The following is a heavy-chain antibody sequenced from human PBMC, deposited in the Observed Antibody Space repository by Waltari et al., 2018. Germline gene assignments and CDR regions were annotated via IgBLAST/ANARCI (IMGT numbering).Heavy chain of an antibody. CDR2: IYYSGST. CDR1: GGPIRSSSYY. CDR3: ARQEIVVVPAAMGS. Sequence: QLQLPESGPGLVKPSETLSFTCTVSGGPIRSSSYYRGWIRPPPGKGLDGIGRIYYSGSTYYNPSLKSRVTISVDTSKNQFSLKLSSVTAADTAVYYCARQEIVVVPAAMGSWGQGTLVTVSS. J-gene: IGHJ4*02. D-gene: IGHD2-2*01. V-gene: IGHV4-39*01.